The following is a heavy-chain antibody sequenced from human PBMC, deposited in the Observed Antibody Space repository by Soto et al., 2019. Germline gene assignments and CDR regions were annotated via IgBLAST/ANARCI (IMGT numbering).Heavy chain of an antibody. CDR3: ARCLRDVDIVATRNWFAP. J-gene: IGHJ5*02. V-gene: IGHV4-31*03. CDR2: IYYSGST. CDR1: GVSIISGGYY. Sequence: SETLSLTCTVSGVSIISGGYYWILIRQHPGKGLEWIGYIYYSGSTYYNPSLKSRVTISVDTSKNQFSLKLSSVTAADTAVYYCARCLRDVDIVATRNWFAPWGQRTLVTVAS. D-gene: IGHD5-12*01.